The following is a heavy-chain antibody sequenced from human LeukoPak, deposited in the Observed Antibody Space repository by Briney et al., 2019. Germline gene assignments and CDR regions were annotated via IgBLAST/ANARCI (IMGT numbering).Heavy chain of an antibody. Sequence: PGGSLRLSCAASGFTFSSYWMHWVRQAPGKGLVWVSRINSDGSSTSYADSVKGRFTISRDNAKNTLYLQMNSLRAEDTAVYYCARKRSEDYGGNSTGFQHWGQGTLVTVSS. CDR1: GFTFSSYW. CDR3: ARKRSEDYGGNSTGFQH. V-gene: IGHV3-74*01. D-gene: IGHD4-23*01. J-gene: IGHJ1*01. CDR2: INSDGSST.